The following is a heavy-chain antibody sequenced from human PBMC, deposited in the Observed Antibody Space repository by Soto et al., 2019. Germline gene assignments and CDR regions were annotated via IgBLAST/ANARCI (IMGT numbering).Heavy chain of an antibody. J-gene: IGHJ5*02. CDR3: ARLGGVGAVNYFGP. Sequence: GESLKISCKGSGYSFSNYWISWVRQMPGKGLEWMGRIDPSDSWTHYSPSFQGHVTISADKSISTVYLQWSSLKAPPTPIYYRARLGGVGAVNYFGPCGQGTMVTASS. CDR2: IDPSDSWT. V-gene: IGHV5-10-1*01. D-gene: IGHD1-26*01. CDR1: GYSFSNYW.